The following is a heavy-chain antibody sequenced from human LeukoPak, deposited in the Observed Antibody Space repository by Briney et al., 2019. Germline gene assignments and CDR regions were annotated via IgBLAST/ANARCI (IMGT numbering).Heavy chain of an antibody. Sequence: GGSLRLSCAVSGFTFSSYGMHWVRQAPGKGLEWVSAISGSGGSTYYADSVKGRFTISRDNSKNTLYLQMNSLRAEDTAVYYCAKTIKYSSSPGDYWGQGTLVTVSS. V-gene: IGHV3-23*01. CDR3: AKTIKYSSSPGDY. D-gene: IGHD6-6*01. J-gene: IGHJ4*02. CDR1: GFTFSSYG. CDR2: ISGSGGST.